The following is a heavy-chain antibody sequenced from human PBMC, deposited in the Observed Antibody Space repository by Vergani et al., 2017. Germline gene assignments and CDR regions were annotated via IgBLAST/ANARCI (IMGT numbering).Heavy chain of an antibody. CDR1: DGSINSRSYY. CDR3: ARTTIFGVLRWFDP. V-gene: IGHV4-39*07. Sequence: QLLLQDSGPGQVKPSETLSLTFGVSDGSINSRSYYWAWIRQPPGKGLEWIGMMFYSGTTYYNPSLKSRVTISVDTSKNQFSLKLSSVTAADTAVYYCARTTIFGVLRWFDPWGQGTLVTVSS. J-gene: IGHJ5*02. CDR2: MFYSGTT. D-gene: IGHD3-3*01.